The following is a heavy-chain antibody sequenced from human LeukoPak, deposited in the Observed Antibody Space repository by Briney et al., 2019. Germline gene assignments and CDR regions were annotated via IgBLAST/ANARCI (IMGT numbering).Heavy chain of an antibody. CDR2: INSDGSST. J-gene: IGHJ4*02. D-gene: IGHD6-19*01. V-gene: IGHV3-74*01. CDR1: GFTFSSYW. CDR3: VRDGAYSSGWYPFFDY. Sequence: PGGSLRLPCAASGFTFSSYWMHWVRQAPGKGLVWVSRINSDGSSTSYADSVKGRFTISRDNAKNTLYLQMDSLRAEDTAVYYCVRDGAYSSGWYPFFDYWGQGTLVTVSS.